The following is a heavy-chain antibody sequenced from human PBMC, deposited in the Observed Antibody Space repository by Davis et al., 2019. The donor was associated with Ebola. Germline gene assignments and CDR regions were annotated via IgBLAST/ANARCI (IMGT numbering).Heavy chain of an antibody. J-gene: IGHJ4*02. CDR3: AKLGKIAAAGYYFDY. CDR2: ISSSSSYI. V-gene: IGHV3-21*04. D-gene: IGHD6-13*01. Sequence: GESLKISCAASGFTFSSYSMNWVRQAPGKGLEWVSSISSSSSYIYYADSVKGRFTISRDNSKNTLYLQMNSLRAEDTAVYYCAKLGKIAAAGYYFDYWGQGTLVTVSS. CDR1: GFTFSSYS.